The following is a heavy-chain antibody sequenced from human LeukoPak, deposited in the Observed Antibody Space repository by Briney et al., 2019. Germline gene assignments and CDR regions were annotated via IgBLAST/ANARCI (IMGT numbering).Heavy chain of an antibody. Sequence: ASVKVSCKASGYTFTSYYMHWVRQAPRHGLEWMGIINPSGGSTSYAQQFQGRVTMTRDTSTSTVYMELSSLRSEDTAVYYCARPSCSGGSCHDAFDIWGQGTMVTVSS. CDR1: GYTFTSYY. V-gene: IGHV1-46*01. CDR3: ARPSCSGGSCHDAFDI. D-gene: IGHD2-15*01. J-gene: IGHJ3*02. CDR2: INPSGGST.